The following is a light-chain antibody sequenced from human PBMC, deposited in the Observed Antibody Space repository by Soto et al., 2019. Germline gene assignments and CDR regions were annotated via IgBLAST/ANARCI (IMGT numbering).Light chain of an antibody. V-gene: IGKV1-12*01. CDR2: SAS. J-gene: IGKJ4*01. Sequence: DIQMTQSPSSVSASVGDRVTITCRASQHISTWLAWYQQRPGPAPKLLIYSASTLQSGVPLRLSGRGAGTAFTLAISSLQPEDFATYYCQRVKKIPHTFGGGTKLEIK. CDR3: QRVKKIPHT. CDR1: QHISTW.